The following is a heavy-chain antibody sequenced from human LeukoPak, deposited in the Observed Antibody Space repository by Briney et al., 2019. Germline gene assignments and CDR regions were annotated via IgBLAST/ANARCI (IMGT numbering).Heavy chain of an antibody. J-gene: IGHJ4*02. CDR2: INPSGGST. CDR3: AKARRGSFLGD. Sequence: GASVKVSCKASGYTFTSYYMHWVRQAPGEGLEWMGIINPSGGSTNYAQKFQGRVTMPRDTSTSTVYMEVSSLRSEDTAMYYCAKARRGSFLGDWGQGTLVTVSS. V-gene: IGHV1-46*01. D-gene: IGHD1-26*01. CDR1: GYTFTSYY.